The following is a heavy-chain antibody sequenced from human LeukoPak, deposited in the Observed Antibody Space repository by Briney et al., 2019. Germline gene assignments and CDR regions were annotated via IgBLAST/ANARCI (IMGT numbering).Heavy chain of an antibody. D-gene: IGHD3-16*02. V-gene: IGHV3-23*01. CDR3: AKPGGKYDYVWGSYRFDY. CDR2: ISGSGGST. J-gene: IGHJ4*02. CDR1: GFTFSSYA. Sequence: GGSLRLSCAASGFTFSSYAMSWVRQAPGKGLEWVSGISGSGGSTYYADSVKGRFTISRDNSKNTLYLQMNSLRAEDTAVYYCAKPGGKYDYVWGSYRFDYWGQGTLVTVSS.